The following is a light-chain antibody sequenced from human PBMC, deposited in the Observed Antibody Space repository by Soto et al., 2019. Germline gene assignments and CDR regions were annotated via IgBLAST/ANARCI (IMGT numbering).Light chain of an antibody. CDR1: QSINSN. CDR3: QQYNNWPRAT. J-gene: IGKJ4*01. V-gene: IGKV3-15*01. Sequence: IVMTQSPATLSVSLGXRATLSCRASQSINSNLAWYQQKPGQAPRLLMFRASIRAAGFPARFSGSGSGTEFNITISSLQSDDSAVYYCQQYNNWPRATFGGGTKVDIK. CDR2: RAS.